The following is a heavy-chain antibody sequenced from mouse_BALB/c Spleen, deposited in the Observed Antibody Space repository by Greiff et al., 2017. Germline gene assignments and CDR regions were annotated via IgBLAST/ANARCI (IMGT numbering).Heavy chain of an antibody. J-gene: IGHJ2*01. CDR2: IRNKANGYTT. Sequence: EVQRVESGGGLVQPGGSLRLSCATSGFTFTDYYMSWVRQPPGKALEWLGFIRNKANGYTTEYSASVKGRFTISRDNSQSILYLQMNTLRAEDSATYYCARDSYRYDGGFDYWGQGTTLTVSS. V-gene: IGHV7-3*02. CDR3: ARDSYRYDGGFDY. CDR1: GFTFTDYY. D-gene: IGHD2-14*01.